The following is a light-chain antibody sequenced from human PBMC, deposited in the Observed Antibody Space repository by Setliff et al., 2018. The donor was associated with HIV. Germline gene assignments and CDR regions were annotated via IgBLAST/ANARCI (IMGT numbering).Light chain of an antibody. J-gene: IGLJ1*01. CDR1: SSDVGGYNH. CDR2: EVT. CDR3: TSFTTTGAYV. Sequence: ALTQPASVSGSPGQSITISCTGTSSDVGGYNHVSWYQQEPDRAPKLMIYEVTNRPSGVSNRFSGSKSGNTASLTISGLQAEDEADYYCTSFTTTGAYVFGTGTKVTVL. V-gene: IGLV2-14*01.